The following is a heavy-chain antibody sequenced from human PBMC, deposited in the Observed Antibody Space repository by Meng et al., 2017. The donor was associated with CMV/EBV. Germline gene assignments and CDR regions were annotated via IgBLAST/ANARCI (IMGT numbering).Heavy chain of an antibody. CDR2: INSDGSST. CDR3: ARGSTGELLGYGMDV. CDR1: GFTFSSYW. Sequence: GGSLRLSCAASGFTFSSYWMHWVRQAPGKGLVWVSRINSDGSSTSYADSVKGRFTISRDNAKNTLYLQMNRLRAEDTAVYYCARGSTGELLGYGMDVWGQGTTVTVSS. J-gene: IGHJ6*02. D-gene: IGHD7-27*01. V-gene: IGHV3-74*01.